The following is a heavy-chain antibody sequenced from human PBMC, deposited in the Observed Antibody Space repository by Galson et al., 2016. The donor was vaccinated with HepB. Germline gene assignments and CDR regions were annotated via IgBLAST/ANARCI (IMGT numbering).Heavy chain of an antibody. CDR3: GRGYARGIDY. V-gene: IGHV6-1*01. CDR1: GDSVSSNSAA. J-gene: IGHJ4*02. Sequence: CAISGDSVSSNSAAWNWIRQSPSRGLEWLGRTYYRSKWYNDYPVSVKSQIIINPDTSKNQFSLQLKSVTPEDTAVYYCGRGYARGIDYWGQGILVTVSS. CDR2: TYYRSKWYN. D-gene: IGHD5-12*01.